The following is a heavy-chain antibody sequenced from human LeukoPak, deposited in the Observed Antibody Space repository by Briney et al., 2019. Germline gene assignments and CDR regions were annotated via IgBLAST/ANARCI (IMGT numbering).Heavy chain of an antibody. J-gene: IGHJ6*02. CDR3: ARASYYDFWSGYFNHNYYYYGMDV. Sequence: ASVKVSCKASGYTFTSYDINWVRQATGQGLEWMGWMNPNSGNTGYAQKFQGRVTMTRNTSTSTAYMELSSLRSEDTAVYYCARASYYDFWSGYFNHNYYYYGMDVWGQGTTVTVSS. V-gene: IGHV1-8*01. CDR1: GYTFTSYD. CDR2: MNPNSGNT. D-gene: IGHD3-3*01.